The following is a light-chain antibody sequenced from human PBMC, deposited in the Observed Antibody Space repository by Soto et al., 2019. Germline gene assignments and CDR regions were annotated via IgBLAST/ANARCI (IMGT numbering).Light chain of an antibody. CDR1: SSNIGSNT. J-gene: IGLJ2*01. CDR3: AAWDDSLNGVV. CDR2: SNN. V-gene: IGLV1-44*01. Sequence: QSVLTQPPSASGTPGQRVTNSCSGSSSNIGSNTVNWYQQLPGTAPKLLIYSNNQRPSGVPDRFSGSKSGTSASLAISGLQSEDEADYYCAAWDDSLNGVVFGGATKLTVL.